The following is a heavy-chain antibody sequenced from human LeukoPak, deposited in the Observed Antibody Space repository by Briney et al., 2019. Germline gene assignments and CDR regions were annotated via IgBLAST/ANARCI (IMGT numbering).Heavy chain of an antibody. D-gene: IGHD3-10*01. CDR3: AREDGSTTLANRFDP. J-gene: IGHJ5*02. CDR2: ISG. Sequence: GGSLRLSCAASGFTFSTYAMSWVRQAPGKGLEWVSTISGVSVKGRFTISRDNAKNSLYLQMNSLRAEDTAVYYCAREDGSTTLANRFDPWGQGTLVTVSS. CDR1: GFTFSTYA. V-gene: IGHV3-23*01.